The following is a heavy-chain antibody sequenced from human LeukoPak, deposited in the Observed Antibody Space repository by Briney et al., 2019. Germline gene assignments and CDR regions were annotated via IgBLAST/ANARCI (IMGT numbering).Heavy chain of an antibody. CDR1: GGSISSGRYY. V-gene: IGHV4-30-4*01. J-gene: IGHJ4*02. D-gene: IGHD3-22*01. CDR3: ASGYYYDSSGPLYYFDY. Sequence: KPSETLSLTCTVSGGSISSGRYYGSWIRQPPGKGLEWIGYIYYSGTTYHNPSLKSRLTISVDTSKNQFSLKLSSVTAADTAVYYCASGYYYDSSGPLYYFDYWAREPWSPSPQ. CDR2: IYYSGTT.